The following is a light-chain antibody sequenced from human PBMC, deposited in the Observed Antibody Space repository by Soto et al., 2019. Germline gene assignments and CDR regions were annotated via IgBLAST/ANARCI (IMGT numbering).Light chain of an antibody. J-gene: IGKJ1*01. CDR1: QSITDW. V-gene: IGKV1-5*03. CDR3: QYWDNYSWT. Sequence: DIQMTQSPSTLSASVGDRVTITCRASQSITDWLAWYQQKPGKAPKFLIYKASNLESGVPSRFSGSGSGTEFTLTISSVQPDDFASYYCQYWDNYSWTFGQGIKVEVK. CDR2: KAS.